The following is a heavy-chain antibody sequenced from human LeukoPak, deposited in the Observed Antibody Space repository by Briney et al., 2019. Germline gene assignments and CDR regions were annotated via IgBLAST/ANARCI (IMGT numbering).Heavy chain of an antibody. CDR1: GFTFSSYT. CDR3: ARDFSSGSYYGDYYFDY. Sequence: GGSLRLSCAASGFTFSSYTMNWVRQAPGRGLEWVSSITDSSSSMYYADSVKGRFTISRDNAKNSLYLQMNSLRAEDTAVYYCARDFSSGSYYGDYYFDYWGQGTLVTVSS. V-gene: IGHV3-21*01. D-gene: IGHD1-26*01. J-gene: IGHJ4*02. CDR2: ITDSSSSM.